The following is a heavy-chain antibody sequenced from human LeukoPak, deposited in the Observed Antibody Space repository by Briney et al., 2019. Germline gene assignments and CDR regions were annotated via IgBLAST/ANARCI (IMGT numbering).Heavy chain of an antibody. V-gene: IGHV3-23*01. D-gene: IGHD3-9*01. Sequence: GGSLRLSCAASGFTFSSYAMSWVRQAPGKGLEWVSGLSGSGGNTIYADSVKGRFTISRDISKNSLYLQMNSLRAEDTAVYYCARDRPGGPRDFDWLYPFDYWGQGTLVTVSS. J-gene: IGHJ4*02. CDR3: ARDRPGGPRDFDWLYPFDY. CDR2: LSGSGGNT. CDR1: GFTFSSYA.